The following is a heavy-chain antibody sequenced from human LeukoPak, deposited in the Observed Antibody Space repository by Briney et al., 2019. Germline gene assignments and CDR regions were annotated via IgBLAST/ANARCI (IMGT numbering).Heavy chain of an antibody. CDR2: IKQDGSEK. CDR1: GLTFSGFW. CDR3: AREAITMVRGVMYYFDY. V-gene: IGHV3-7*01. D-gene: IGHD3-10*01. J-gene: IGHJ4*02. Sequence: GGLRGLSWAAFGLTFSGFWMTWVRQAPGKGVGGVANIKQDGSEKYYVDSVKGRFTISRDNAKNSLYLQMNSLRAEDTAVYYCAREAITMVRGVMYYFDYWGQGTLVTVSS.